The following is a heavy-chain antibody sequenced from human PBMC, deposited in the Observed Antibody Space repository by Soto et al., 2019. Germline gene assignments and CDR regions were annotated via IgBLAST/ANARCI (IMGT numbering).Heavy chain of an antibody. D-gene: IGHD4-17*01. J-gene: IGHJ5*02. Sequence: SNXMSLTVPAYGKLLRGXYLPWVQASTGKGMEWIWKSNNSGTTNYNPHTKSRVTISLDKSKNKLYLKLSSVTAADTAVYYCASTTVTTELRDWFDPWGQGNRVNVSA. CDR1: GKLLRGXY. CDR2: SNNSGTT. CDR3: ASTTVTTELRDWFDP. V-gene: IGHV4-34*01.